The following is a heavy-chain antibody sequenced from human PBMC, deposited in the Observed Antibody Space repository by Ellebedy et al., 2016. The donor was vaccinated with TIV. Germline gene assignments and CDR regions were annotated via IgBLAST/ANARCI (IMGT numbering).Heavy chain of an antibody. CDR3: AKNPNYYDSSGYYPGDWFDP. CDR2: IGGSGGST. V-gene: IGHV3-23*01. Sequence: GGSLRLSCIASGFTFSSYWMHWVRQAPGKGLEWVSAIGGSGGSTYYADSVKGRFTISRDNSKNTLYLQMNSLRADDTAVYYCAKNPNYYDSSGYYPGDWFDPWGQGTLVTVSS. D-gene: IGHD3-22*01. J-gene: IGHJ5*02. CDR1: GFTFSSYW.